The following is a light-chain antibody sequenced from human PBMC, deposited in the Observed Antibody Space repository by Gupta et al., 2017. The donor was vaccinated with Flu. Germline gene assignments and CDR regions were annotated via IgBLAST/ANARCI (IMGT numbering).Light chain of an antibody. CDR1: QSVSSSF. V-gene: IGKV3-20*01. Sequence: EIVLTQSPGTLSLSPGERATLSCRASQSVSSSFLAWYQQKPDQAPRLLLYGASSRATGIPDRFSGSGSGTDFTLTISRLEPGDFAVYYCQQVGGSLHTFGGGTKVEIK. CDR3: QQVGGSLHT. J-gene: IGKJ4*01. CDR2: GAS.